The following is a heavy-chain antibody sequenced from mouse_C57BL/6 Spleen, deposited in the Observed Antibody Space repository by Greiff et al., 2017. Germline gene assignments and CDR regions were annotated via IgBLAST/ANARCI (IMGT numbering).Heavy chain of an antibody. V-gene: IGHV1-69*01. J-gene: IGHJ3*01. D-gene: IGHD1-1*02. CDR2: IDPSDSYT. CDR3: ARDNYGCFAD. Sequence: QVQLQQPGAELVMPGASVKLSCKASGYTFTSYWMHWVKQRPGQGLEWIGEIDPSDSYTNYNQQFKGKSTLTVDKASSTAYMQLSSLTSEDSAVYYCARDNYGCFADWGQGTLVTVSA. CDR1: GYTFTSYW.